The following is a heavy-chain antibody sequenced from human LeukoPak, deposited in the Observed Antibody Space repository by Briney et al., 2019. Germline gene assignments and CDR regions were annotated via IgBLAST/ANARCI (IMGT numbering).Heavy chain of an antibody. CDR3: ARVRGSSGSYEYYHYMDV. V-gene: IGHV4-39*07. J-gene: IGHJ6*03. CDR1: GVSISNSSYH. Sequence: PSETLSLTCTVSGVSISNSSYHWGWIRQPPGKGLEWIGSIYHSGSTYYNPSLKSRVTMSVDTSKKQFSLKLSSVTAAETAVYYCARVRGSSGSYEYYHYMDVWGKGTTVTISS. CDR2: IYHSGST. D-gene: IGHD1-26*01.